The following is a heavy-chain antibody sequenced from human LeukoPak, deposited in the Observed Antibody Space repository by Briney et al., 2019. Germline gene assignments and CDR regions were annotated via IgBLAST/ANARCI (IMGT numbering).Heavy chain of an antibody. D-gene: IGHD3-3*01. J-gene: IGHJ4*02. Sequence: SETLSLTCTVSGGSISSSSYYWGWIRQPPGKGLEWIGSIYYSGSTYYNPSLKSRVTISVDTSKNQFSLKLSSVTAADTAVYYCARLGVSTIFGGPGYWGQGTLVTVSS. CDR3: ARLGVSTIFGGPGY. V-gene: IGHV4-39*01. CDR1: GGSISSSSYY. CDR2: IYYSGST.